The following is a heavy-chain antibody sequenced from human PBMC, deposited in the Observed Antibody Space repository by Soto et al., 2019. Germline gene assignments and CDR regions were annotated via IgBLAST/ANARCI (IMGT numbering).Heavy chain of an antibody. V-gene: IGHV1-69*06. D-gene: IGHD4-17*01. J-gene: IGHJ6*02. CDR1: GGTFSSYA. CDR2: IIPIFGTA. Sequence: SVKVSCKASGGTFSSYAISWVRQAPGQGLEWMGGIIPIFGTANYAQKFQGRVTITADKSTSTAYMELSSLRSEDTAVYYCARGGDYGGNSAYGMDVWGQGTTVTVSS. CDR3: ARGGDYGGNSAYGMDV.